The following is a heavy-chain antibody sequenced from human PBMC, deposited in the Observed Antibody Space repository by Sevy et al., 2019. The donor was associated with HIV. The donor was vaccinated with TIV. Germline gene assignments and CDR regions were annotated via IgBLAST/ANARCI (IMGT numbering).Heavy chain of an antibody. CDR3: AKDLLPYGSGSYPLDY. D-gene: IGHD3-10*01. J-gene: IGHJ4*02. CDR1: GFRFEDYG. CDR2: IGWNSGSV. V-gene: IGHV3-9*01. Sequence: GGSLRLSCAASGFRFEDYGMHWVRRAPGKGLEWVSGIGWNSGSVGYAVSVKGRFTISRDNAKNLLYLQMKSLTSEDTALYYCAKDLLPYGSGSYPLDYWGQGTVFTVSS.